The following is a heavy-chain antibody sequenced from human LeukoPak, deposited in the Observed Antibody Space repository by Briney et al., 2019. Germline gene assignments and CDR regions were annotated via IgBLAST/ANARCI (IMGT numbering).Heavy chain of an antibody. CDR2: LYSGSDT. J-gene: IGHJ2*01. V-gene: IGHV3-53*01. Sequence: GGSLRLSCAASGFSVSLNYMNWVRQAPGKGLEWVSILYSGSDTYYADSVKGRFTISRDSSKDMLFLHMNSLRAEDTAVYYCARVGDHFHWYLDLWGRGTLVTVSS. CDR1: GFSVSLNY. D-gene: IGHD3-3*02. CDR3: ARVGDHFHWYLDL.